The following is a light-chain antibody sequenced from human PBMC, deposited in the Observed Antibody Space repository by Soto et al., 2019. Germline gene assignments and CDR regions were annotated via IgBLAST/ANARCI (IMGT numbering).Light chain of an antibody. Sequence: AIQLTQSPSSLSASVGDRVTITCRASQGISSALAWYQQKPGKPPKLLIFDASNLESGVSSRFSGSGSGTDFTLTISSLQPEDLATYYCQQFNSYPSLYTFGQGIKLEIK. J-gene: IGKJ2*01. CDR2: DAS. CDR1: QGISSA. V-gene: IGKV1-13*02. CDR3: QQFNSYPSLYT.